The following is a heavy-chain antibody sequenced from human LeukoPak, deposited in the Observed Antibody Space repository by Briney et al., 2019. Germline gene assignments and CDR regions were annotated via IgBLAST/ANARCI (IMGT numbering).Heavy chain of an antibody. CDR3: ARSGYSYGADSLDI. CDR1: GGSISSSSYY. J-gene: IGHJ3*02. CDR2: IYYSGST. D-gene: IGHD5-18*01. Sequence: SETLSLTCTVSGGSISSSSYYWGWIRQPPGKGLEWIGYIYYSGSTNYNPSLKSRVTISVDTSKNQFSLKLSSVTAADTAVYYCARSGYSYGADSLDIWGQGTMVTVSS. V-gene: IGHV4-61*05.